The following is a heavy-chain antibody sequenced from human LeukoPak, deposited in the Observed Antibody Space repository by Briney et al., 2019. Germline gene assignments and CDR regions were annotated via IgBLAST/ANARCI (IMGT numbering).Heavy chain of an antibody. J-gene: IGHJ4*02. CDR1: GFTFSIYA. CDR3: AKADRVASAATLDY. Sequence: GGSLRLSCAASGFTFSIYAMSWVRQAPGKGLEWVSTISHSGGRTYYADSLEGRFAISRDNSKNTLFLQMHSLRAEDTAVYYCAKADRVASAATLDYWGQGTLVTVSS. CDR2: ISHSGGRT. D-gene: IGHD2-15*01. V-gene: IGHV3-23*01.